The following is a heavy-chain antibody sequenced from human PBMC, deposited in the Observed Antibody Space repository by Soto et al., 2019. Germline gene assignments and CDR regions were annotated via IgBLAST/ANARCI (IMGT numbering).Heavy chain of an antibody. CDR3: ARSTIFGVVTPSYYYGMDV. J-gene: IGHJ6*02. CDR1: GYTFTSYG. D-gene: IGHD3-3*01. CDR2: ISAYNGNT. Sequence: GASVKVSCKASGYTFTSYGISWVRQAPGQGLEWMGWISAYNGNTNYAQKLQSRVTMTTDTSTSTAYMELRSLRSDDTAVYYCARSTIFGVVTPSYYYGMDVWGQGTTVTVSS. V-gene: IGHV1-18*01.